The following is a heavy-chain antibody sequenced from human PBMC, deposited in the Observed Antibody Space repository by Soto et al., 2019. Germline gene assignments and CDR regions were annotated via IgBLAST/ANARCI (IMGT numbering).Heavy chain of an antibody. J-gene: IGHJ4*02. Sequence: EVQLVESGGGLVQPGGSLRLSCAASGFTFSDHYMDWVRQAPGKGLEWVGRSKNKADSYTTEYAASVKGRFTISRDGSKNSLFLQMNSLKTEDTAVYYCTVWGSGNDFGGAWSQGILVTVSS. CDR2: SKNKADSYTT. D-gene: IGHD3-10*01. CDR1: GFTFSDHY. CDR3: TVWGSGNDFGGA. V-gene: IGHV3-72*01.